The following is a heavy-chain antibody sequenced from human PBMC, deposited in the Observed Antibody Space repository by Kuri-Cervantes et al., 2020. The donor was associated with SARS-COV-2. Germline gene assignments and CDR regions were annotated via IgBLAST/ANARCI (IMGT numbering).Heavy chain of an antibody. CDR1: GGSISSSSYY. V-gene: IGHV4-39*01. CDR2: IYYSGST. CDR3: ARQLRTRAFDI. D-gene: IGHD3-3*01. J-gene: IGHJ3*02. Sequence: SETLSLTCTVSGGSISSSSYYWGWIRQPPGKGLEWIGSIYYSGSTYYNPSLKSRVTISVDASKTQFCLKLSSVTAAYTAVYYCARQLRTRAFDIWGQGTMVTVSS.